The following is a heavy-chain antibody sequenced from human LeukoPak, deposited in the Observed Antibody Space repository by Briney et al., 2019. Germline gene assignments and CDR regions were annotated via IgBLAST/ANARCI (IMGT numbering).Heavy chain of an antibody. CDR1: GFTFSNYA. CDR3: AKGELLSDYYYGMDV. D-gene: IGHD3-10*01. V-gene: IGHV3-23*01. J-gene: IGHJ6*02. CDR2: IGASGGTT. Sequence: GGSLRLSCAGSGFTFSNYAMTWVRQAPGKGLEWVSVIGASGGTTYYADSVKGRFTISRDNSKNTLYLQMNSLRAEDTAVYYCAKGELLSDYYYGMDVWGQGTTVTVSS.